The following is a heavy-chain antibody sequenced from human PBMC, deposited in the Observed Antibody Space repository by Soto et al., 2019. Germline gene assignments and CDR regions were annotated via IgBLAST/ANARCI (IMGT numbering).Heavy chain of an antibody. J-gene: IGHJ6*02. V-gene: IGHV1-24*01. CDR1: GYTLTELS. Sequence: ASVKVSCKVSGYTLTELSMHWVRQAPGEGLEWMGGFDPEDGETIYAQKFQGRVTMTEDTSTDTAYMELSSLRSEDTAVYYCATETDFWSGYQLGMDVWGQGTTVTVSS. CDR2: FDPEDGET. CDR3: ATETDFWSGYQLGMDV. D-gene: IGHD3-3*01.